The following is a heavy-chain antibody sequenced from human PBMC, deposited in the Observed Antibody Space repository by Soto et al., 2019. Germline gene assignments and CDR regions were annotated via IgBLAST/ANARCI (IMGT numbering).Heavy chain of an antibody. CDR3: ARGGVVVPAAIGVDWFDP. J-gene: IGHJ5*02. CDR2: IYYSGST. Sequence: PLEILSLTCTVSGGSIISGGYYWSWIRQHPGKSLEWIGYIYYSGSTYYNPSLKNRVTISVDTSKNQFSLKLSSVTAADTAVYYCARGGVVVPAAIGVDWFDPWGQGTLVTVSS. CDR1: GGSIISGGYY. V-gene: IGHV4-31*03. D-gene: IGHD2-2*01.